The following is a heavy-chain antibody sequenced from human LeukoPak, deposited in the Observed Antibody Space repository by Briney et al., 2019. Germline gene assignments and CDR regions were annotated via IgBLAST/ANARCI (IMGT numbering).Heavy chain of an antibody. D-gene: IGHD3-16*01. CDR2: IYPGDSAT. V-gene: IGHV5-51*01. CDR3: ARPAAGLGGFDY. J-gene: IGHJ4*02. Sequence: GESLKISCRGSGYSFTAYWVAWVRQMPGKGLEWMATIYPGDSATTYSPSFQGQVTISADKSMTTAYLQWSSLKASDTAMYYCARPAAGLGGFDYWGQGTLVTVSS. CDR1: GYSFTAYW.